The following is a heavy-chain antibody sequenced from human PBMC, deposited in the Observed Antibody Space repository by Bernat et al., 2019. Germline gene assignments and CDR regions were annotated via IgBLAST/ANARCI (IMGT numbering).Heavy chain of an antibody. V-gene: IGHV4-39*01. Sequence: QLQLQESGPGLVKPSETLSLTCTVSGGSISSRSYYWGWIRQRPGKGLAWIGSFYYSGSTYYNPSLKSRVTISIDTSKNQFSLKLSSVTAADTAVYYCSSKLGPDQWYFDLWGRGTLVTVSS. CDR1: GGSISSRSYY. CDR3: SSKLGPDQWYFDL. J-gene: IGHJ2*01. D-gene: IGHD7-27*01. CDR2: FYYSGST.